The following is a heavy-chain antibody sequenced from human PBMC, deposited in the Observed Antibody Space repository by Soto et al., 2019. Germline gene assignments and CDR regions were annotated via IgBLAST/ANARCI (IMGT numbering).Heavy chain of an antibody. J-gene: IGHJ3*02. CDR3: ARRYSSAVDI. CDR1: GGSISSYY. CDR2: IYYSRGT. V-gene: IGHV4-59*08. Sequence: QVQLQESGPGLVKPSETLSLTCTVSGGSISSYYWSWIRQPPGKGLEWIGYIYYSRGTNYNPSLTSRATRSVDTSKNQFSLKLSSVTAADTAVYYCARRYSSAVDIWGQGTMVTVSS. D-gene: IGHD6-13*01.